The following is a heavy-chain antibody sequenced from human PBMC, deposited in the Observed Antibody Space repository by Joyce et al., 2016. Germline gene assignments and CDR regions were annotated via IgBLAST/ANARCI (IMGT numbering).Heavy chain of an antibody. J-gene: IGHJ5*02. CDR2: IDPRYSYP. CDR3: ARHVPDWFDP. CDR1: GYSFTSHW. Sequence: EVQLVQSGAEVKKPGESLRISCKGSGYSFTSHWISWVRQMPGKGLEWMGRIDPRYSYPDSSPSFEGHVTISVDKTISAAYLQWSSLRASDTAIYYCARHVPDWFDPWGQGTLVTVSS. V-gene: IGHV5-10-1*03. D-gene: IGHD3-10*02.